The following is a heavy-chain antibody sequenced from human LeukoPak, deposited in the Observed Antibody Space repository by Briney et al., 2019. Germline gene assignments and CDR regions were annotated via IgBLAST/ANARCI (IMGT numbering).Heavy chain of an antibody. Sequence: SETLSLTCAVYGGSFSGYYWSWIRQPPGKGLEWIGEINRSGSTNYNPSLKSRVTISVDTSENQFSLKLSSVTAADTAVYYCARGIRLLTVGVSAGLDVWGQGTTVTVSS. J-gene: IGHJ6*02. CDR2: INRSGST. D-gene: IGHD4-23*01. V-gene: IGHV4-34*01. CDR3: ARGIRLLTVGVSAGLDV. CDR1: GGSFSGYY.